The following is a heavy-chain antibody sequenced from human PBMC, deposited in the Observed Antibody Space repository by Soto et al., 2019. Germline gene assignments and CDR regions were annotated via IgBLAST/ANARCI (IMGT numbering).Heavy chain of an antibody. V-gene: IGHV4-34*01. Sequence: SETLSLTCAVYGGSFSGYYWSWIRQPPGKGLEWIGEINHSGSTNYNPSLKSRVTISVDTSKNQFSLKLSSVTAADTAVYYCARGPFHRYGDYRAKLIYFQHWGQGTLVTVSS. CDR1: GGSFSGYY. CDR3: ARGPFHRYGDYRAKLIYFQH. CDR2: INHSGST. D-gene: IGHD4-17*01. J-gene: IGHJ1*01.